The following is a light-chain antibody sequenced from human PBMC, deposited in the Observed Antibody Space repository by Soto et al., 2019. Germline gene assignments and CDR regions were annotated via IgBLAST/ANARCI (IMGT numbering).Light chain of an antibody. V-gene: IGKV1-5*03. Sequence: DIQMTQSPSTLSASVGDRVTITCRASQSIINWLGWYQQKPGKAPKLLIYKASSLESGVPSRFSGSGSGTDFTLTSNRLQPDDFATYYCQHYNSFPWTFGQGTKVEIK. J-gene: IGKJ1*01. CDR3: QHYNSFPWT. CDR2: KAS. CDR1: QSIINW.